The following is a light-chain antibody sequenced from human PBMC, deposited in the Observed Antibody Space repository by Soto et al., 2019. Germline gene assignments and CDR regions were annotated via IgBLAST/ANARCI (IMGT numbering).Light chain of an antibody. CDR3: QNYNSAPWT. J-gene: IGKJ1*01. Sequence: DIQMTQSPSSLSASVGDRVTITCRASQGIAHYLAWYQQRPGKVPKLLIYAASTLQSGVPSRFSGSGSGTDFTLTISSLQPEDFATYYCQNYNSAPWTFGQGTKVEIK. CDR2: AAS. CDR1: QGIAHY. V-gene: IGKV1-27*01.